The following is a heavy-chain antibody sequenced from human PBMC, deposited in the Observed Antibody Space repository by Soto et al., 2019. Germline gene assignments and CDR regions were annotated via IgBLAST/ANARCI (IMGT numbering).Heavy chain of an antibody. D-gene: IGHD3-3*01. CDR1: GGSFGNSA. V-gene: IGHV1-69*01. CDR3: ATGVNWIGYVTADP. J-gene: IGHJ5*02. CDR2: FIPAYRTL. Sequence: QVLLVQSGAEVKKPGSSVKISCKASGGSFGNSAINWVRQTPGQGLEWLGGFIPAYRTLNFAQKFKGRVTISAVESTGTAFMTLSGLASNVTAVYYCATGVNWIGYVTADPWGQGDRGTVSS.